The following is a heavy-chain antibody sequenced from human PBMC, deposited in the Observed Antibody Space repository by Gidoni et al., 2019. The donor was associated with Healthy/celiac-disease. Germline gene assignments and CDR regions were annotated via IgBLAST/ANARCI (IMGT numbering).Heavy chain of an antibody. V-gene: IGHV4-31*03. CDR3: ARDNYYDSSGYGIFDAFDI. J-gene: IGHJ3*02. CDR1: GGSISSGGYY. D-gene: IGHD3-22*01. CDR2: IYYSGST. Sequence: QVQLQESGPGLVKPSQTLSLTCTVSGGSISSGGYYWSWIRQHPGKGLEWIGYIYYSGSTYYNPSLKSRVTISVDTSKNQFSLKLSSVTAADTAVYYCARDNYYDSSGYGIFDAFDIWGQGTMVTVSS.